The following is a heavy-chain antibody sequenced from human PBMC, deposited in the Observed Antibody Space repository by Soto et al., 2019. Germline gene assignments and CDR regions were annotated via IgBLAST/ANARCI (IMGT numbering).Heavy chain of an antibody. Sequence: GASVKVSCKASGYTFTSYGISWVRQAPGQGLEWMGWISAYNGNTNYAQKLQGRVTMTTDTSTSTAYMELRSLRSDDTAVYYCARDNGYYDSSVSCWFDPWGQGTLVTVSS. J-gene: IGHJ5*02. D-gene: IGHD3-22*01. CDR2: ISAYNGNT. CDR1: GYTFTSYG. V-gene: IGHV1-18*01. CDR3: ARDNGYYDSSVSCWFDP.